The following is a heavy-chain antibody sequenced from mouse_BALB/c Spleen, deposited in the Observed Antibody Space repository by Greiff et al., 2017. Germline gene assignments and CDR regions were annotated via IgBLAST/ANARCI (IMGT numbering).Heavy chain of an antibody. CDR2: INPSNGRT. J-gene: IGHJ4*01. CDR1: GYTFTSYW. V-gene: IGHV1S81*02. Sequence: QVQLQQPGAELVKPGASVKLSCKASGYTFTSYWMHWVKQRPGQGLEWIGEINPSNGRTNYNEKFKSKATLTVDKSSSTAYMQLSSLTSEDSAVYYCARGGRKDAMDDWGQGTSVTVSS. CDR3: ARGGRKDAMDD.